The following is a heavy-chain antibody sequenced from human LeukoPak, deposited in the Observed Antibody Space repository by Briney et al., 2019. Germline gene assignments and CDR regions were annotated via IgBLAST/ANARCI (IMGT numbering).Heavy chain of an antibody. Sequence: ASVKVSCKASGYTFTGYYMHWVRQAPGQGLEWMGRINPNSGGTNYAQKFQGRVTMTGDTSISTAYMELSRLRSDDTAVYYCARVPRYCSSTSCANFDYWGQGTLVTVSS. CDR1: GYTFTGYY. CDR2: INPNSGGT. D-gene: IGHD2-2*01. V-gene: IGHV1-2*06. J-gene: IGHJ4*02. CDR3: ARVPRYCSSTSCANFDY.